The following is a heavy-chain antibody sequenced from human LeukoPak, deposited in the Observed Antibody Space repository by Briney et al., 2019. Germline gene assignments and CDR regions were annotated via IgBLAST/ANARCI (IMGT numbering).Heavy chain of an antibody. CDR2: ISPIRGIA. D-gene: IGHD6-13*01. V-gene: IGHV1-69*04. J-gene: IGHJ4*02. Sequence: SVKVSCKASGGTFSSYAISWVRQAPGQGLEWMGRISPIRGIADYAEKFQGRVTITADKSKSTAYMELSSLRSEDTAVYYCARYRTNSSRWYLFTYWGQGTLVTFSS. CDR3: ARYRTNSSRWYLFTY. CDR1: GGTFSSYA.